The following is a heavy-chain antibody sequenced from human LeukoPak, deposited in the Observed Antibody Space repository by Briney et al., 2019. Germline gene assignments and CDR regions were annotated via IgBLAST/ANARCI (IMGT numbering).Heavy chain of an antibody. D-gene: IGHD2-8*01. Sequence: GRSLRLSSAASGFTSGNLWMHWVSPLPGRGRVWGSRINSDESNTNSYADSVKGRFIISRDNAKNTLYLQMNSLRAEDTAVYFCGRGGNGIDIWGQGTRVIVS. V-gene: IGHV3-74*01. CDR2: INSDESNT. J-gene: IGHJ3*02. CDR1: GFTSGNLW. CDR3: GRGGNGIDI.